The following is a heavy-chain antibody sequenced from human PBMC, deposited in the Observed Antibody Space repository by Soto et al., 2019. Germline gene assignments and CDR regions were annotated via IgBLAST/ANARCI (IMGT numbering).Heavy chain of an antibody. Sequence: SVKVSCKASGGTFSSYTISWVRQAPGQGLEWMGRIIPILGIANYARKFQGRVTITADKSTSTAYMELSSLRSEDTAVYYCAGSSPDSSSDYWGQGTLVTVSS. D-gene: IGHD6-6*01. J-gene: IGHJ4*02. CDR1: GGTFSSYT. CDR3: AGSSPDSSSDY. CDR2: IIPILGIA. V-gene: IGHV1-69*02.